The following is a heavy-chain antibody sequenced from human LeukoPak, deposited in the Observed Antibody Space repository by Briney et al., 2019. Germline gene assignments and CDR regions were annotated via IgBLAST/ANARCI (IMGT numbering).Heavy chain of an antibody. D-gene: IGHD6-19*01. CDR2: IYYSGST. J-gene: IGHJ4*02. Sequence: SETLSLTCTVSGGSISSSSYYWGWIRQPPGKGLEWIGSIYYSGSTYYNPSLKSRVTISVDTSKNQFSLKLSSVTAADTAVYYCARLSAYSSGWIESSCFDYWGQGTLVTVSS. CDR1: GGSISSSSYY. CDR3: ARLSAYSSGWIESSCFDY. V-gene: IGHV4-39*01.